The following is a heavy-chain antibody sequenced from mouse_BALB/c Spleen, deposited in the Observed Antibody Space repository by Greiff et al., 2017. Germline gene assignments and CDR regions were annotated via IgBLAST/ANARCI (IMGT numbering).Heavy chain of an antibody. V-gene: IGHV3-8*02. CDR3: ERWRDYYGSSLYYFDY. Sequence: EVKLVESGPSLVKPSQTLSLTCSVTGDSFTSGYLNWVRKFPGNKLEYMGYISYSGSTYYNPSLKSRISITRDTSKNQYYLQLNSVTTEDTATYYCERWRDYYGSSLYYFDYWGQGTTLTVSS. CDR1: GDSFTSGY. D-gene: IGHD1-1*01. J-gene: IGHJ2*01. CDR2: ISYSGST.